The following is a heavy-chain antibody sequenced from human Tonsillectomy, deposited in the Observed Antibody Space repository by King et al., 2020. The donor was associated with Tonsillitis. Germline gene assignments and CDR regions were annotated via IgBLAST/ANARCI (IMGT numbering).Heavy chain of an antibody. CDR2: IKGSDDGGTT. D-gene: IGHD3-22*01. J-gene: IGHJ4*02. V-gene: IGHV3-15*01. CDR1: GISFSNVW. CDR3: AMKDSSLSGCIDYFDW. Sequence: VQLVESGGGLVKPGGSLRLSCAVSGISFSNVWMSWVRQAPGKGLEWVGSIKGSDDGGTTDYAAPVKGRFTMSRNESKNTLYLQMSGLKTEDTAVYYFAMKDSSLSGCIDYFDWWGQGTLGTVSA.